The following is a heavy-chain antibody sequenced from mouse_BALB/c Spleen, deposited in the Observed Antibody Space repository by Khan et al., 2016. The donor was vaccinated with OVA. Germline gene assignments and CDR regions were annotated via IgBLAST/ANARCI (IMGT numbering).Heavy chain of an antibody. Sequence: EVELVESGAKLVKPGASVKLSCTASGFNINDTCLHWVKQRPEQGLEWIGRIDPANGDTKYDPKFQAKATITADTPSNIAYLQLSSLTSEDTAVYYCARSNSLWPMDYWGQGTSVTVSS. J-gene: IGHJ4*01. CDR2: IDPANGDT. CDR1: GFNINDTC. D-gene: IGHD1-1*01. CDR3: ARSNSLWPMDY. V-gene: IGHV14-3*02.